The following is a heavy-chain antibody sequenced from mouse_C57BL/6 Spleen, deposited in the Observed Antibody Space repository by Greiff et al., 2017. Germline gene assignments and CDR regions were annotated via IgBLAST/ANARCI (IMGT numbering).Heavy chain of an antibody. CDR1: GYTFTSYW. J-gene: IGHJ2*01. CDR3: ARKYYRRRFGY. Sequence: QVQLQQPGAELVKPGASVKLSCKASGYTFTSYWMQWVKQRTGQGLEWIGEIDPSDGYTNYNQKFKGKATLTVDTSSSTAYMQLSSLTSEDSAVYYGARKYYRRRFGYWGQGTMLTVAA. CDR2: IDPSDGYT. V-gene: IGHV1-50*01. D-gene: IGHD1-1*01.